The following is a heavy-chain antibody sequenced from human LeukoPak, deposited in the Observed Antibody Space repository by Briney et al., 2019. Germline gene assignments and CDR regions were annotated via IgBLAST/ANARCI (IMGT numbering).Heavy chain of an antibody. CDR1: GFTFDDYA. CDR2: ISWNSGSI. V-gene: IGHV3-9*01. J-gene: IGHJ4*02. Sequence: QPGGSLRLSCAASGFTFDDYAMHWVRQAPGKGLEWVSGISWNSGSIGYADSVKGRFTISRDNAKNSLYLQMNSLRAEDTAVYYCARVRWGGLYYFDYWGQGTLVTVSS. CDR3: ARVRWGGLYYFDY. D-gene: IGHD3-16*01.